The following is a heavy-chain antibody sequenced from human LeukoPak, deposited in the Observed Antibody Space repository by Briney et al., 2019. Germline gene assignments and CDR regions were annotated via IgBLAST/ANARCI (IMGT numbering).Heavy chain of an antibody. CDR3: ARDEHDGAFDI. Sequence: SETLSLTCAVYGGSFSGYYWSWIRQPPGKGLEWIGYIYYSGSTNYNPSLKSRVTISVDTSKNQFSLKLSSVTAADTAVYYCARDEHDGAFDIWGQGTMVTVSS. D-gene: IGHD1-1*01. CDR2: IYYSGST. V-gene: IGHV4-59*01. J-gene: IGHJ3*02. CDR1: GGSFSGYY.